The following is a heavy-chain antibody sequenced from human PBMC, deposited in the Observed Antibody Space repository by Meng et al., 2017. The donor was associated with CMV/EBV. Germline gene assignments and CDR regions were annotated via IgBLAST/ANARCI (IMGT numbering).Heavy chain of an antibody. CDR2: ISASTDTT. V-gene: IGHV1-18*01. CDR3: ARYQFDSSGYYRRFDY. CDR1: GYNFANYA. D-gene: IGHD3-3*01. J-gene: IGHJ4*02. Sequence: ASVKVSCKASGYNFANYAIAWVRQAPGQGLEWMAWISASTDTTIYAQEFQGRVSMTTDTSTATAYLDVRNLRSDDTAVYYCARYQFDSSGYYRRFDYWGQGVLVTVSS.